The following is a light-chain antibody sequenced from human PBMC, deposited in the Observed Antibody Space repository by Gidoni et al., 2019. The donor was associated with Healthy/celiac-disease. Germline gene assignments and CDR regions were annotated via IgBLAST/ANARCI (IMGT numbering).Light chain of an antibody. CDR3: QQYYSTPLT. CDR2: WAS. Sequence: DIVLTQSPDSLAVSLGERATINCKSSQSVLYSSNNKNYLAWYQQKPGQPPKLRIYWASTRESGVTDRFSGSGSGTDFTLTISSLQAEDVEVYYCQQYYSTPLTFGGXTKVEIK. J-gene: IGKJ4*01. V-gene: IGKV4-1*01. CDR1: QSVLYSSNNKNY.